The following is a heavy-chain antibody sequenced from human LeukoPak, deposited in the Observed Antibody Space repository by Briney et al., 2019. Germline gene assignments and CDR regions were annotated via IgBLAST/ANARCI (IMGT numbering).Heavy chain of an antibody. V-gene: IGHV3-23*01. D-gene: IGHD6-19*01. J-gene: IGHJ4*02. CDR3: AKDRGSGWYEYYY. CDR2: ISGRGGST. CDR1: GFTFSSFA. Sequence: VRPGGSLRLSCPATGFTFSSFAMSWVRQAPGKGLGWVSAISGRGGSTYYAYSVKARFTISRHNSKNTLYLHMNSRRDEDAAVYYCAKDRGSGWYEYYYWGQGTLVTVSS.